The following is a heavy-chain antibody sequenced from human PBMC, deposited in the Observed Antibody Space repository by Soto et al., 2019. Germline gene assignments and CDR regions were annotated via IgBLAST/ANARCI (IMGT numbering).Heavy chain of an antibody. D-gene: IGHD3-10*01. V-gene: IGHV4-39*01. CDR1: GGSTSSSSYY. CDR2: IYYSGST. Sequence: SETLSLTCTVSGGSTSSSSYYWGWIRQPPGKGLEWIGSIYYSGSTYYNPSLKSRVTISVDTSKNQFSLKLSSVTAADTAVYYCARHGVTMVRGVIITDTHNNWFDPWGQGTLVTVSS. CDR3: ARHGVTMVRGVIITDTHNNWFDP. J-gene: IGHJ5*02.